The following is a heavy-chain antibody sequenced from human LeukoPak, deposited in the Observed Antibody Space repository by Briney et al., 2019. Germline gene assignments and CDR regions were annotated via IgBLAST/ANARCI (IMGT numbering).Heavy chain of an antibody. CDR2: IYSSGST. Sequence: PSETLSLTCSVSGGSVTGYSWSWIRQPAGKGLEWIGRIYSSGSTNYNPSLKSRVTISVDTSKNQFSLKLSSVTAADTAVYYCARVFCGSTSCYYYYYMDIWGKGTTVTVSS. CDR3: ARVFCGSTSCYYYYYMDI. V-gene: IGHV4-4*07. J-gene: IGHJ6*03. CDR1: GGSVTGYS. D-gene: IGHD2-2*01.